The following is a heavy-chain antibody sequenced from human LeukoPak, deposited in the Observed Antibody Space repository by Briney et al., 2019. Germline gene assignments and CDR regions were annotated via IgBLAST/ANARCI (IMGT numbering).Heavy chain of an antibody. CDR2: ITGNGGRA. CDR1: GLTFNNYA. Sequence: GGSLRLSCAASGLTFNNYAMTWVRQAPGKGLEWVSSITGNGGRAVYTDSVKGRFTISRDNSKNTLFLHMNSLRVEGTASYFCTTDPNGDYIGAFGPWGQGTLVTVSS. J-gene: IGHJ5*02. V-gene: IGHV3-23*01. D-gene: IGHD2-21*02. CDR3: TTDPNGDYIGAFGP.